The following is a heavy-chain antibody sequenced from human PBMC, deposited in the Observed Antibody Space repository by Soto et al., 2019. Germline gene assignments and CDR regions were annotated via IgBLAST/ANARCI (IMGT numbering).Heavy chain of an antibody. CDR1: GYTFTSYA. Sequence: GASVKVSCKASGYTFTSYAMHWVRQAPGQRLEWMGWINAGNGNTKYSQKLQGRVTITRDTSASTAYMELSSLRSEDTAVYYCARDLWIQLWSSAFDYWGQGTLVTVSS. J-gene: IGHJ4*02. CDR3: ARDLWIQLWSSAFDY. D-gene: IGHD5-18*01. CDR2: INAGNGNT. V-gene: IGHV1-3*01.